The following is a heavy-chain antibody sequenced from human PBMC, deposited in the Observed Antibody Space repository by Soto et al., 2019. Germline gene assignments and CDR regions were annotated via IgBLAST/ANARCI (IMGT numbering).Heavy chain of an antibody. Sequence: GGSLRLSCAASGFTFSLYGMHWVRQAPGKGLEWVAVISYDGSNKYYAGSVKGRFTISRDNSKNTLYLQMNSLRAEDTAVYYCAKDHHYDPLYYFDYWGQGTLVTVSS. CDR3: AKDHHYDPLYYFDY. CDR2: ISYDGSNK. CDR1: GFTFSLYG. V-gene: IGHV3-30*18. J-gene: IGHJ4*02. D-gene: IGHD3-22*01.